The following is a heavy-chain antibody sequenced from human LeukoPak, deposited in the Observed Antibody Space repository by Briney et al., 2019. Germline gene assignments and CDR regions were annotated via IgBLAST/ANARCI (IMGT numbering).Heavy chain of an antibody. Sequence: GGSLRLSCAASGFTFSSYAMSWVRQAPGKGLEWVSAISGSGGSTYYADSVKGRFTISRDNSKNTLYLQMNSLRAEDTAVYYCAKDTPRYCSSTSCYPNWFDPRGQGTLVTVSS. CDR3: AKDTPRYCSSTSCYPNWFDP. D-gene: IGHD2-2*01. CDR1: GFTFSSYA. CDR2: ISGSGGST. V-gene: IGHV3-23*01. J-gene: IGHJ5*02.